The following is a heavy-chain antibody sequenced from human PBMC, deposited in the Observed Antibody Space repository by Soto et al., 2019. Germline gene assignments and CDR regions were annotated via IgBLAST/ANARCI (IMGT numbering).Heavy chain of an antibody. CDR3: ATRAVRDITMIVVVAGAFDI. CDR2: FDPEDGET. Sequence: RASVKVSCKVSGYTLTELSMHWVRQAPGKGLEWMGGFDPEDGETIYAQKFQGRVTMTEDTSTDTAYMELSSLRSEDTAVYYCATRAVRDITMIVVVAGAFDIWGHGTMVTVSS. V-gene: IGHV1-24*01. J-gene: IGHJ3*02. CDR1: GYTLTELS. D-gene: IGHD3-22*01.